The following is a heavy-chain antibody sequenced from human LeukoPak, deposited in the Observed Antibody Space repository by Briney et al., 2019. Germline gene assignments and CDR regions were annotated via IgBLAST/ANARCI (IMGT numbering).Heavy chain of an antibody. CDR1: GFTVSSNY. CDR3: AKDKEYGEGFDY. V-gene: IGHV3-53*01. J-gene: IGHJ4*02. D-gene: IGHD2-2*01. Sequence: GGSLRLSCAASGFTVSSNYMSWVRRAPGKGLEWVSVIYSGGSTYYADSVKGRFTISRDNSKNTLYLQMNSLRAGDTAVYYCAKDKEYGEGFDYWGQGTLVTVSS. CDR2: IYSGGST.